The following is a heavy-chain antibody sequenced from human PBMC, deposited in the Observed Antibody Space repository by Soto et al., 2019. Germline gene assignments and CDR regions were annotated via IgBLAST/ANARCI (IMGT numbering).Heavy chain of an antibody. V-gene: IGHV3-33*01. Sequence: GSLRLSCAASGFTFSSYGMHWVRQAPGKGPEWVAVIWYDGSNKYYADSVKGRFTISRDNSKNTLYLQMNSLRAEDTAVYYCARVKIVGAKYYYYGMDVWGQGTTVTVSS. CDR2: IWYDGSNK. D-gene: IGHD1-26*01. CDR3: ARVKIVGAKYYYYGMDV. J-gene: IGHJ6*02. CDR1: GFTFSSYG.